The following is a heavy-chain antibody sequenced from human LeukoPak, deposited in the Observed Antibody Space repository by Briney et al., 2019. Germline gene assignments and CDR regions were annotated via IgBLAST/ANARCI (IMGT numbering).Heavy chain of an antibody. CDR3: ARDSSSRVLYYFDY. CDR2: INPNSGGT. V-gene: IGHV1-2*02. CDR1: GYTFTGYY. Sequence: ASVKVSCKASGYTFTGYYMHWVRQAPGQGLEWMGWINPNSGGTNYAQKFQGRVTMTRDTSISTAYMELSRLRSDDTAVYYCARDSSSRVLYYFDYWGQGTLATVSS. J-gene: IGHJ4*02. D-gene: IGHD6-6*01.